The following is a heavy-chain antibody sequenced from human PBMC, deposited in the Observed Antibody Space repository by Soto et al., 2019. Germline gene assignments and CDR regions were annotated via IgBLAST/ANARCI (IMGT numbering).Heavy chain of an antibody. CDR1: GFTFSNAW. D-gene: IGHD3-9*01. CDR3: TTVTPPSGYDILTGSEYPISDY. CDR2: IKSKTDGGTT. J-gene: IGHJ4*02. Sequence: GGSLRLSCAASGFTFSNAWMSWVRQAPGKGLEWVGRIKSKTDGGTTDYAAPVKGRFTISRDDSKNTLYLQMKRLKTEDTAVYYCTTVTPPSGYDILTGSEYPISDYWGQGTLVTVSS. V-gene: IGHV3-15*01.